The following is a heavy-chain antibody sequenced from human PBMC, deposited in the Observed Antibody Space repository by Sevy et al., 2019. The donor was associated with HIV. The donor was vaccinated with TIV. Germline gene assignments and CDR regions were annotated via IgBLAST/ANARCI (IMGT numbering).Heavy chain of an antibody. D-gene: IGHD3-9*01. Sequence: GGSLRLSCAASGFTFSSYGMHWVRQAPGKGLEWVAVIWYDGSNKYYADSVKGRFTISRDNSKNTLYLQMNSLRAEDTAVYYCARGYDILTGTPIDYWGQGTLVTVSS. V-gene: IGHV3-33*01. CDR3: ARGYDILTGTPIDY. J-gene: IGHJ4*02. CDR1: GFTFSSYG. CDR2: IWYDGSNK.